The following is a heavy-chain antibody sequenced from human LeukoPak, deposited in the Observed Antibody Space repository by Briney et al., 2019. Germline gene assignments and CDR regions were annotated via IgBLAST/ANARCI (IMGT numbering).Heavy chain of an antibody. D-gene: IGHD5-24*01. Sequence: GGSLRLSCAASGFTFSNAWMSWVRQAPGKGLEWVAVISYDRSNKYYADSVKGRFTISRDNSKNTAYLQMNSLKDEDTAVYYCTTIDEVNRKLDYWGQGTLVTVSS. V-gene: IGHV3-30*03. J-gene: IGHJ4*02. CDR1: GFTFSNAW. CDR3: TTIDEVNRKLDY. CDR2: ISYDRSNK.